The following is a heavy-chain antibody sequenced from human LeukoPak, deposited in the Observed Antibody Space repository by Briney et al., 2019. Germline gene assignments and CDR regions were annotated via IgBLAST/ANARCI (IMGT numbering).Heavy chain of an antibody. D-gene: IGHD3-22*01. CDR2: IYYSGST. CDR3: ARGILRDYYDSSGLYHRGGVGY. J-gene: IGHJ4*02. CDR1: GGSISSSSYY. Sequence: SETLSLTCTVSGGSISSSSYYWGWIRQPPGRGLEWIGCIYYSGSTYYKPYLKSRVTISVETSKNQFSLRLSSVTAADTAVYFCARGILRDYYDSSGLYHRGGVGYWGQGTLVTVSS. V-gene: IGHV4-39*07.